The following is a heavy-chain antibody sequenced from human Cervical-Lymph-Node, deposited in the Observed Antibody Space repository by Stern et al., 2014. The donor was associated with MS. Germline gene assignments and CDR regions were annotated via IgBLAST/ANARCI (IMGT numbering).Heavy chain of an antibody. D-gene: IGHD6-19*01. CDR2: LNPNTDKT. CDR3: VRGNSGWFDH. CDR1: GYTFSSFD. J-gene: IGHJ5*02. V-gene: IGHV1-8*01. Sequence: VQLEESGAAVKKPGASVRVSCKASGYTFSSFDINWVRRATGQGLAWMGWLNPNTDKTAYAEKFQGRLTMTRDSSISTAYMELSSLKSEDSAVYFCVRGNSGWFDHWGQGALVTVSS.